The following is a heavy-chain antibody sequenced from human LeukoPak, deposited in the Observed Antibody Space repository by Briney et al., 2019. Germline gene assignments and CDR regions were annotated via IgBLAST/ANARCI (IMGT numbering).Heavy chain of an antibody. CDR1: GYSFSRYC. Sequence: GESLKISCKGSGYSFSRYCIDWVRQMPRKGLEWMGIIYPGDSDTRYSPSFQGQVTISGDQSTSTSYLQWRSLKASDTVMFYGARHSRAFDICGQGKMFTVSS. CDR3: ARHSRAFDI. J-gene: IGHJ3*02. V-gene: IGHV5-51*01. CDR2: IYPGDSDT.